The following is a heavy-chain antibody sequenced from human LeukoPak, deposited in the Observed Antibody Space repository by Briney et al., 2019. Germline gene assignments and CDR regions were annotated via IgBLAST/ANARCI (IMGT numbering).Heavy chain of an antibody. V-gene: IGHV1-18*01. CDR2: ISAYNGNT. Sequence: ASVTVSCKASGYTFTSYGISWVRQAPGQGLEWMGWISAYNGNTNYAQKLQGRVTMTTDTSTSTAYMELRSLRSDDTAVYYCAREFYAHYYDSSGYFDYWGQGTLVTVSS. J-gene: IGHJ4*02. CDR3: AREFYAHYYDSSGYFDY. CDR1: GYTFTSYG. D-gene: IGHD3-22*01.